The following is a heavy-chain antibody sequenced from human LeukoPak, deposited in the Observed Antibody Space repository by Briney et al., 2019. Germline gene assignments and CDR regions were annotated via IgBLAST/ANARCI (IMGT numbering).Heavy chain of an antibody. CDR1: GFTFRSYW. CDR3: ARDLNWETY. CDR2: INQDGSEK. J-gene: IGHJ4*02. D-gene: IGHD7-27*01. Sequence: GGSLRLSCAASGFTFRSYWMSWVRQAPGKGLEWVANINQDGSEKYYVDSGKGLFTISRDNAKNSLYLQMNSLRAEDTAVYYCARDLNWETYWGQGTLVTVSS. V-gene: IGHV3-7*01.